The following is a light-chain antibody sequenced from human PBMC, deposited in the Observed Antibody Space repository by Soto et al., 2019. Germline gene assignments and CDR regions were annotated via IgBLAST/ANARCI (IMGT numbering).Light chain of an antibody. CDR2: EVS. Sequence: QSVLTEPPSVSGSPGQSITISCAGTSSDVGSYNYVSWYQQHPGKAPKLMIYEVSNRPSGVSSRFSGSKSGNTASLTISGLQAEDEADYYCSSYTSSSTLFGTGIKVTAL. CDR1: SSDVGSYNY. CDR3: SSYTSSSTL. V-gene: IGLV2-14*01. J-gene: IGLJ1*01.